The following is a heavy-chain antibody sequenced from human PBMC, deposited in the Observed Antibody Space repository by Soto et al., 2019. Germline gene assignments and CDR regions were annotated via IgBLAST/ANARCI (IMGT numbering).Heavy chain of an antibody. Sequence: PVGSLRLSCAASGFTFSRFGMHWVRQAPGKGLEWVAVISYDGSNRFYADSVKGRFTISRDNSKNTLFLQMNSLRAEDTALYYCAGAYCSGTTCYGLYGMDVWGQGTTVTV. V-gene: IGHV3-30*03. CDR2: ISYDGSNR. J-gene: IGHJ6*02. D-gene: IGHD2-2*01. CDR1: GFTFSRFG. CDR3: AGAYCSGTTCYGLYGMDV.